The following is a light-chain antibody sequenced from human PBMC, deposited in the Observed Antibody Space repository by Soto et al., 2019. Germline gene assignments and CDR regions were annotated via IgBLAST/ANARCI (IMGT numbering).Light chain of an antibody. V-gene: IGKV3-15*01. CDR3: QQRSNWPIT. CDR1: QSVSSN. CDR2: GAS. Sequence: DIVMAQSPATLSVSPGERANLSCRASQSVSSNLAWYQQKPGQAPRVLIYGASTRATGIPARFSGSGSGTDLTLTISSLEPEDCAVYYGQQRSNWPITFGQGTRLEIK. J-gene: IGKJ5*01.